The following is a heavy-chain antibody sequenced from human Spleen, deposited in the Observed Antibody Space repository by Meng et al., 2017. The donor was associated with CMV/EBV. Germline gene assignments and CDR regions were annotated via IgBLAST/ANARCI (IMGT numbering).Heavy chain of an antibody. CDR1: GYSISSGYY. V-gene: IGHV4-38-2*02. J-gene: IGHJ6*02. Sequence: SETLSLTCTVSGYSISSGYYWGWIRQPPGKGLEWIGSIYHSGSTNYNPSLRSRVTISVDKSKNQFSLKVTSVTAADTAVYYCARYRDDYYYGMDVWGQGTTVTVSS. CDR3: ARYRDDYYYGMDV. CDR2: IYHSGST. D-gene: IGHD3-10*01.